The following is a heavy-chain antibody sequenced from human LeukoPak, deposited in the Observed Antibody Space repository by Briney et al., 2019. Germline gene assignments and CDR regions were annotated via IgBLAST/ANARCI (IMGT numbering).Heavy chain of an antibody. CDR1: GFTFSSYA. CDR2: ISGSGGST. Sequence: GGALRLSCVASGFTFSSYAMSWVRQAPGRGLEWVSAISGSGGSTFYADSVKGRFTISRDNSKNTLYLQMNILRAEDTAVYYCAKDSIGEYWYFDLWGRGTLVTVSS. V-gene: IGHV3-23*01. D-gene: IGHD3-10*01. CDR3: AKDSIGEYWYFDL. J-gene: IGHJ2*01.